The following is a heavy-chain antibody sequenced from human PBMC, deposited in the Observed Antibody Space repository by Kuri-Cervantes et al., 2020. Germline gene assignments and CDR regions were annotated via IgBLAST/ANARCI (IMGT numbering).Heavy chain of an antibody. V-gene: IGHV4-59*01. J-gene: IGHJ6*03. D-gene: IGHD2-21*01. CDR3: ARGLVYYYMDV. Sequence: SETLSLTCTVSGGSISSYYWSWIRQPPGKGLEWIGYIYYSGSTNYNPSLKSRVTLSVDTSKNQFSLKLTAVTAADTAVYYCARGLVYYYMDVWGKGTTVTV. CDR2: IYYSGST. CDR1: GGSISSYY.